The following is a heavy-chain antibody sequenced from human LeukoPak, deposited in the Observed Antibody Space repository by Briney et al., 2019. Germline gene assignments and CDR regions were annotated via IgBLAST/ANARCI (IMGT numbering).Heavy chain of an antibody. CDR1: GCSISSGYY. J-gene: IGHJ4*02. CDR3: ARELPTFEYFDY. CDR2: IYHSGST. V-gene: IGHV4-38-2*02. Sequence: PSETLSLTCAVSGCSISSGYYWGWIRQPPGKGLEWIGSIYHSGSTYYNPSLKSRVTISVDTSKNQFSLKLSSVTAADTAVYYCARELPTFEYFDYWGQGTLVTVSS.